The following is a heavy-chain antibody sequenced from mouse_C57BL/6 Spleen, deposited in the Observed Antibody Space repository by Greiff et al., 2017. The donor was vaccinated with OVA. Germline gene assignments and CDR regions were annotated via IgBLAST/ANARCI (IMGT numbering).Heavy chain of an antibody. J-gene: IGHJ2*01. CDR2: INPGSGGT. D-gene: IGHD1-1*01. Sequence: VQLQQSGAELVRPGTSVKVSCKASGYAFTNYLIEWVKQRPGQGLEWIGVINPGSGGTNYNEKFKGKATLTADKSSSTAYMQLSSLTSEDSAVYFCAREDYGSFVYFDYWGQGTTLTVSS. CDR3: AREDYGSFVYFDY. V-gene: IGHV1-54*01. CDR1: GYAFTNYL.